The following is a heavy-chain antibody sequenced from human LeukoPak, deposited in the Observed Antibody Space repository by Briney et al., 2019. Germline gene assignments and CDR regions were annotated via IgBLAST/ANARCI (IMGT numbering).Heavy chain of an antibody. D-gene: IGHD6-13*01. CDR3: ARGRYVTTRGGAAAGFLDY. Sequence: SETLSLTCAVSGGSFSGHYWNWIRQPPGKGLEWIGEINHGGSTNYNPSLKSRVTVSVDTSQNQFSLRLSSVTAADTAVYYCARGRYVTTRGGAAAGFLDYWGQGTLVTVST. V-gene: IGHV4-34*01. J-gene: IGHJ4*02. CDR1: GGSFSGHY. CDR2: INHGGST.